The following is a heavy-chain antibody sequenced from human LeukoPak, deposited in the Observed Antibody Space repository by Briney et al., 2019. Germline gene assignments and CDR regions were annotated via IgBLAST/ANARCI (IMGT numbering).Heavy chain of an antibody. V-gene: IGHV3-23*01. CDR1: EFTFSSYA. Sequence: GGSLRLSCAASEFTFSSYAMNWVRQAPGKGLEWVSAISASGGSTYYADSVKGRFTIFRDNSKNTLYLQMNSLRAEDTAVYYCAKGSLGSWYYFDYWGQGTLVTVSS. J-gene: IGHJ4*02. CDR3: AKGSLGSWYYFDY. CDR2: ISASGGST. D-gene: IGHD6-13*01.